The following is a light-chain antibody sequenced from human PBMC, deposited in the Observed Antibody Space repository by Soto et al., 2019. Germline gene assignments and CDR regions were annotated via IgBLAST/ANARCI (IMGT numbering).Light chain of an antibody. CDR3: ASPTTTNSV. Sequence: QSALTRPASVAGSPGQSITISCTGTSGDVGAYNLVSCYQHHPDKAPKLLLSEASNRPSGVSDRFSGSKSGNTASLTISGLQAEDEADYYCASPTTTNSVFRTGTKVTVL. CDR1: SGDVGAYNL. CDR2: EAS. V-gene: IGLV2-14*01. J-gene: IGLJ1*01.